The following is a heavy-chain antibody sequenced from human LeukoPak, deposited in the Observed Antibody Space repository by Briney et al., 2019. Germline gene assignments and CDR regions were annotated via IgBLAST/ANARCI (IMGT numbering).Heavy chain of an antibody. J-gene: IGHJ4*02. CDR2: ITPSSTYI. CDR3: ARNLNSPIAVAGSDY. D-gene: IGHD6-19*01. CDR1: GFTFSNSD. V-gene: IGHV3-21*01. Sequence: GGSLLLSCAASGFTFSNSDMEWVRQAPGKGLEWVSSITPSSTYIYYAESMRGRFTVSRDNAKNSLYLQMNSLTAEDTAVYYCARNLNSPIAVAGSDYWGQGTLVTVSS.